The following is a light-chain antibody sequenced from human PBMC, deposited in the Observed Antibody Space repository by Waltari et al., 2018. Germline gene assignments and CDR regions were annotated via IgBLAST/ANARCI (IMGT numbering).Light chain of an antibody. V-gene: IGLV4-69*01. Sequence: HLVLTQSPSPSASLGTSARHTCTLHGGHIDTIIATHQQQPEKGPRYLMKVNSDGSHSKGDEIPDRFSGSGSGAERYLTISSVQSEDEADYYCQTGGHGTWVFGGGTKLTVL. CDR1: GGHIDTI. CDR3: QTGGHGTWV. CDR2: VNSDGSH. J-gene: IGLJ3*02.